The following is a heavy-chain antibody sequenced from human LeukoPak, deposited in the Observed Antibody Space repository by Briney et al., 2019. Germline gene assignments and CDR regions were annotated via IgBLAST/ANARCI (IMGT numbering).Heavy chain of an antibody. D-gene: IGHD2-2*01. Sequence: GGSLRLSCAAAGFTFSSYGMHWVRQAPGKGLEWVAFIRYDGSNKYYADSVKGRFTVSRDNSKNTLDLQMNSLRAEDTALYYCAKDMIVIVPAALGYWGQGTLVTVSS. CDR3: AKDMIVIVPAALGY. CDR1: GFTFSSYG. V-gene: IGHV3-30*02. CDR2: IRYDGSNK. J-gene: IGHJ4*02.